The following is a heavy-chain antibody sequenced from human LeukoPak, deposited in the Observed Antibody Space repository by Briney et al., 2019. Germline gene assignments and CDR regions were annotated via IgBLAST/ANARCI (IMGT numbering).Heavy chain of an antibody. CDR2: ISYDGSNK. V-gene: IGHV3-30*18. CDR3: AKEGRYCSGGSCYSS. CDR1: GFTFSSYG. Sequence: PGGSLRLSCAASGFTFSSYGMHWVRQAPGKGLEWVAVISYDGSNKYYADSVKGRFTISRDNSKNTLYLQMNSPRAEDTAVYYCAKEGRYCSGGSCYSSWGQGTLVTVSS. J-gene: IGHJ4*02. D-gene: IGHD2-15*01.